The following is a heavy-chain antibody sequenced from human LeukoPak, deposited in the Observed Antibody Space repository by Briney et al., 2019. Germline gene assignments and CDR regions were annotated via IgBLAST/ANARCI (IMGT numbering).Heavy chain of an antibody. J-gene: IGHJ2*01. CDR1: GGSISSYY. D-gene: IGHD6-13*01. CDR3: AREKGSSWYFDL. V-gene: IGHV4-59*01. Sequence: SETLSLTCTVSGGSISSYYWSWIRQPPGKGLEWIGYIYYSGSTNYNPSLKSRVTISVDTSKNQFSLKLSSVTAADTAVYYCAREKGSSWYFDLWGRGTLVTVSS. CDR2: IYYSGST.